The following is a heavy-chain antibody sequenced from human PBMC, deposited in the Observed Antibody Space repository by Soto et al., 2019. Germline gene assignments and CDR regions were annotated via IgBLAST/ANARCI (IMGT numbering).Heavy chain of an antibody. V-gene: IGHV4-39*01. J-gene: IGHJ4*02. Sequence: LTLTCTVSGGSISSSSYYWGWIRQPPGKGLEWIGSIYYSGSTYYNPSLKSRVTISVDTSKNQFSLKLSSVTAADTAVYYCARLNIVVVVAARLGFDYWGQGTLVTVSS. CDR1: GGSISSSSYY. CDR2: IYYSGST. D-gene: IGHD2-15*01. CDR3: ARLNIVVVVAARLGFDY.